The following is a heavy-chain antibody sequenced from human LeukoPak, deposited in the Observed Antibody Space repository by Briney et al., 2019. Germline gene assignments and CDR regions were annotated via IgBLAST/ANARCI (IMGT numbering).Heavy chain of an antibody. CDR2: ISSSGSTI. J-gene: IGHJ4*02. D-gene: IGHD6-6*01. CDR1: GFTFSSYE. CDR3: AEELISIAAYYFDY. Sequence: GGSLRLSCAASGFTFSSYEMNWVRQAPGKELEWVSYISSSGSTIYYADSVKGRFTISRDNSKNTLYLQMNSLRAEDTAVYYCAEELISIAAYYFDYWGQGTLVTVSS. V-gene: IGHV3-48*03.